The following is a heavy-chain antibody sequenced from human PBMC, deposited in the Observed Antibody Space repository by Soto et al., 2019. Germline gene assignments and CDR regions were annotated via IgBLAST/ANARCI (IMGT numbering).Heavy chain of an antibody. V-gene: IGHV3-23*01. CDR3: TKGWGDY. CDR1: GFTFSTYL. CDR2: ISGAGGST. J-gene: IGHJ4*02. D-gene: IGHD3-16*01. Sequence: EAHVLESGGGLVQPGGSLRLSCLASGFTFSTYLMGWVRQAPGKGLEWVSGISGAGGSTSYADSVKVRFTISRDNSKNTLYLQMNSLRAEDTAVYYCTKGWGDYWGQGTLVTVSS.